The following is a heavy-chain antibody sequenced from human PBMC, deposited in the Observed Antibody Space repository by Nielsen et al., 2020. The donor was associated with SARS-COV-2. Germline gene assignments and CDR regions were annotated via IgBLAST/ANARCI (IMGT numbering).Heavy chain of an antibody. D-gene: IGHD5-12*01. J-gene: IGHJ6*02. CDR3: ARVGGYSGYDFYYYYYGMDV. V-gene: IGHV4-59*01. CDR2: IYYTGNT. Sequence: SETLSLTCTVSGGSISSYYWSWIRQPPGKELEWIGYIYYTGNTNYDPSLKSRVNISLDTSKNQFSLKVTSMTAADTAVYYCARVGGYSGYDFYYYYYGMDVWGQGTTVTVSS. CDR1: GGSISSYY.